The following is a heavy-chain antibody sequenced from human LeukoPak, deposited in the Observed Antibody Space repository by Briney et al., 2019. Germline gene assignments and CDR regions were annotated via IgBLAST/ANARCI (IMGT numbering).Heavy chain of an antibody. D-gene: IGHD5-24*01. J-gene: IGHJ4*02. V-gene: IGHV3-73*01. CDR3: LEMNTKGY. CDR1: GFTFSGAA. Sequence: GGCLRLSCADSGFTFSGAAIHWVRQASGKGLEWVGRIRSKARSYATEYAASVRGRFTISREDSKNTAYLQMNSLKTEDTAIYYCLEMNTKGYWGQGTLVTVSS. CDR2: IRSKARSYAT.